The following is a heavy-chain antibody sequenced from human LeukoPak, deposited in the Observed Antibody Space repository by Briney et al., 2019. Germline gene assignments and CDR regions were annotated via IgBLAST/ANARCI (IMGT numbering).Heavy chain of an antibody. CDR2: IRSNGGST. CDR3: VKGGGYCSSTNCPPPYYFDY. Sequence: PGGSLRLSCSASGFTFSSYAIHWVRQAPGKRLEYFSAIRSNGGSTYYADSVKGRFTISRDNSKNTLYLQMSSLRTEDSAVYYCVKGGGYCSSTNCPPPYYFDYWGQGTLVTVSS. CDR1: GFTFSSYA. J-gene: IGHJ4*02. V-gene: IGHV3-64D*06. D-gene: IGHD2-2*01.